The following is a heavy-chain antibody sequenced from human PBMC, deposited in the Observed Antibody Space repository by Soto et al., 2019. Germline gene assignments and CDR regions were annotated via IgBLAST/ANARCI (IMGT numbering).Heavy chain of an antibody. V-gene: IGHV3-74*01. D-gene: IGHD2-8*01. CDR2: LSHDGTIA. CDR1: GFSLSDHC. J-gene: IGHJ4*02. CDR3: AREYCTNGVCYRALDY. Sequence: GGSLRLSCAASGFSLSDHCLHWVRQAPGKGLVWLSRLSHDGTIAIYSDSVKGRFTISRDNAKNSLYLQMNSLRAEDTAVYYCAREYCTNGVCYRALDYWGQGTLVTVSS.